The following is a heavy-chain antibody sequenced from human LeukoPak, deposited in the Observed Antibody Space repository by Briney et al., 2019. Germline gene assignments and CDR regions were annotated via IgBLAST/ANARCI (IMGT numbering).Heavy chain of an antibody. V-gene: IGHV4-39*07. CDR1: GGSISSSSYY. CDR3: AKSDGSGNYFDY. CDR2: IYYSGST. Sequence: SETLSLTCTVSGGSISSSSYYWGWIRQPPGKELEWIGSIYYSGSTYYNPSLKSRVTISVDTSKNQFSVKLTSVTAADTAMYYCAKSDGSGNYFDYWGQGALVAVSS. J-gene: IGHJ4*02. D-gene: IGHD3-10*01.